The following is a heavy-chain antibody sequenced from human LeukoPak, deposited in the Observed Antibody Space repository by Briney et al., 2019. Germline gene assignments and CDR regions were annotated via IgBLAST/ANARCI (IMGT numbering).Heavy chain of an antibody. Sequence: ASVKVSCKASGYTFTGYYMHWVRQAPGQGLEWMGWINPNSGGTNYAQKFQGRVTMTRDTSISTAYMELSRLRSDDTAVYYCARGHSPFELSEFDYWGQGTLVTVSS. V-gene: IGHV1-2*02. CDR2: INPNSGGT. CDR3: ARGHSPFELSEFDY. CDR1: GYTFTGYY. J-gene: IGHJ4*02. D-gene: IGHD1-26*01.